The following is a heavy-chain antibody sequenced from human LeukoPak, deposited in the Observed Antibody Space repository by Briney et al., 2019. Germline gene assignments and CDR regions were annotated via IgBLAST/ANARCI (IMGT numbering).Heavy chain of an antibody. CDR3: ARGLIVLTQGVIGPSNY. CDR2: IWSDGSNK. D-gene: IGHD3-10*01. CDR1: GFTFSNYD. Sequence: PGGSLRLSCAASGFTFSNYDMHWVRQAPGKGLEWVAFIWSDGSNKYYTDSVKGRFTISRDNSKNTLYLQMNSLRAEDTAVYYCARGLIVLTQGVIGPSNYWGQGTLVTVSS. V-gene: IGHV3-33*01. J-gene: IGHJ4*02.